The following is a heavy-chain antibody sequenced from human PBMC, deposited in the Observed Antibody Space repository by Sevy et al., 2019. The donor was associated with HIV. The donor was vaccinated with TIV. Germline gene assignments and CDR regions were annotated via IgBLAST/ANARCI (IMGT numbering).Heavy chain of an antibody. D-gene: IGHD3-16*02. CDR2: ISSSSSYI. V-gene: IGHV3-21*01. CDR1: GFTFSSYS. J-gene: IGHJ4*02. CDR3: ASSGDYVWGSYRLYYFDY. Sequence: GGSLGLSCAASGFTFSSYSMNWVRQAPGKGLEWVSSISSSSSYIYYADSVKGRFTISRDNAKNSLYLQMNSLRAEDTAVYYCASSGDYVWGSYRLYYFDYWGQGTLVTVSS.